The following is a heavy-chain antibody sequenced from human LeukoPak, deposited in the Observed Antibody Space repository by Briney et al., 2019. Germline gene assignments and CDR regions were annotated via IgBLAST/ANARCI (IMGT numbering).Heavy chain of an antibody. J-gene: IGHJ6*03. CDR3: ARDRTGQQLISRKKYYYMDV. V-gene: IGHV3-66*01. CDR1: GFTVSSNY. Sequence: GGSLRLSCAASGFTVSSNYMSWVRQAPGKGLEWVSILYSDSSTYYAYSVKGRFTISRDNSKNTLYLQMNSLRAEDMAVYYCARDRTGQQLISRKKYYYMDVWGKGTTVTISS. D-gene: IGHD6-13*01. CDR2: LYSDSST.